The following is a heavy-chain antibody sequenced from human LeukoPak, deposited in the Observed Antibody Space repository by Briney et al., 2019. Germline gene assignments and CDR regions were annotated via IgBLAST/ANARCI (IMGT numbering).Heavy chain of an antibody. CDR3: AGDYEGYDYVWGSYRYENAYYYMDV. V-gene: IGHV4-59*12. J-gene: IGHJ6*03. D-gene: IGHD3-16*02. CDR2: IYYSGST. Sequence: SETLSLTCTVSGGSISSYYWSWIRQPPGKGLEWIGSIYYSGSTYYNPSLKSRVTISVDTSKNQFSLKLSSVTAADTAVYYCAGDYEGYDYVWGSYRYENAYYYMDVWGKGTTVTVSS. CDR1: GGSISSYY.